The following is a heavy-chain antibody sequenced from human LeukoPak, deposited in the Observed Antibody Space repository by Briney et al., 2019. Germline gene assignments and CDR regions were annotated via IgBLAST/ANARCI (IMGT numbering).Heavy chain of an antibody. CDR1: GGSFSGYY. Sequence: SETLSLTCAVYGGSFSGYYWSWIRQPPGKGLEWIGEINHSGSTNYNPSLKSRVTISVGTSKNQFSLKLSSVTAADTAVYYCARALGYCSSTSCYTNWFDPWGQGTLVTVSS. CDR3: ARALGYCSSTSCYTNWFDP. J-gene: IGHJ5*02. D-gene: IGHD2-2*02. CDR2: INHSGST. V-gene: IGHV4-34*01.